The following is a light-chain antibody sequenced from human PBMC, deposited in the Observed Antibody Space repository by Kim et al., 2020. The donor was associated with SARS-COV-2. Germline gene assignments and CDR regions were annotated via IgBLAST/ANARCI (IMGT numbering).Light chain of an antibody. CDR1: QRIGDL. CDR3: LQYKSYSLT. Sequence: DIQLTQSPSTLSASVGGTVTITCRASQRIGDLLAWYQEKPGKAPKLLIYDASRLESGVPSRFSGSGSGTEFTLTISSLQTDDFATYSCLQYKSYSLTCGGGTKVDIK. J-gene: IGKJ4*01. V-gene: IGKV1-5*01. CDR2: DAS.